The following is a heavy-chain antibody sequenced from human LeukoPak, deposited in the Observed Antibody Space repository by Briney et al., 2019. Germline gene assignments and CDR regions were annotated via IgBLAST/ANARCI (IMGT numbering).Heavy chain of an antibody. J-gene: IGHJ4*02. D-gene: IGHD3-22*01. Sequence: GASVTVSCKASGGTFSSYAISWVRQAPGQGLEWMGGIIPIFGTANYAQKFQGRVTITADESTSTAYMELSRLRSDDTAVYYCARIYKKYYYDSSGYYSYWGQGTLVTVSS. V-gene: IGHV1-69*13. CDR2: IIPIFGTA. CDR3: ARIYKKYYYDSSGYYSY. CDR1: GGTFSSYA.